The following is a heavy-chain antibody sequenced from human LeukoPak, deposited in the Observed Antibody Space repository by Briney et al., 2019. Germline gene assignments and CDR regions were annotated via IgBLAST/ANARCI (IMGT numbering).Heavy chain of an antibody. D-gene: IGHD6-13*01. V-gene: IGHV1-2*02. J-gene: IGHJ4*02. CDR1: GYTFTGYY. CDR3: AISSGYSSSSIDY. Sequence: GASVKVSCKASGYTFTGYYMHWVRQAPGQGLEWMGWINPNSGGTKYAQKFQGRVTVTRDTSIGTAYMELSRLRSDDTAVYYCAISSGYSSSSIDYWGQGTLVTVSS. CDR2: INPNSGGT.